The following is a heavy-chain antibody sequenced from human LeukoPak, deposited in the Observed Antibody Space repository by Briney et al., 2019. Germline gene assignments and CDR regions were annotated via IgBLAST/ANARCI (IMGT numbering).Heavy chain of an antibody. CDR3: ARSHYSSGWSFDY. Sequence: TSETLSLTCTVSGGSFSSSSYYWGWIRQPPGKGLEWIGNIYYTGSTYYNPSLKSRVTISVDTSKNQFSLKLSSVTAADTAVYYCARSHYSSGWSFDYWGQGTLVTVSS. V-gene: IGHV4-39*07. CDR1: GGSFSSSSYY. CDR2: IYYTGST. J-gene: IGHJ4*02. D-gene: IGHD6-19*01.